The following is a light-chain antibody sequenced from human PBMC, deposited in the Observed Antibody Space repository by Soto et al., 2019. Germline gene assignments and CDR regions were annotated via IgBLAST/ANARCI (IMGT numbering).Light chain of an antibody. Sequence: EIVLTQSPATLSLSPGERATLSCRARQSISSYLAWYQPKPGHAPRLLIYDATNRATGIPARFSGSGSRTDFTLTISSLEPEDFAVYDCKQRNYWPITFGQGTRLEIK. J-gene: IGKJ5*01. CDR2: DAT. V-gene: IGKV3-11*01. CDR3: KQRNYWPIT. CDR1: QSISSY.